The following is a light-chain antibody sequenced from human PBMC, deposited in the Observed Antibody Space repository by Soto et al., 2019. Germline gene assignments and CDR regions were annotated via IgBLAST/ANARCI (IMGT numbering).Light chain of an antibody. CDR2: DVS. Sequence: QSALTQPASVSGSPGQSITISCTGTSSDVGGYNYVSWYQQHPGKAPKLMIYDVSNRPSGVSNRFSGSKSGNTASLTISGLQAEDEADYYCSSYPSSSPLLCVFGGGTKLTAL. J-gene: IGLJ2*01. CDR3: SSYPSSSPLLCV. CDR1: SSDVGGYNY. V-gene: IGLV2-14*01.